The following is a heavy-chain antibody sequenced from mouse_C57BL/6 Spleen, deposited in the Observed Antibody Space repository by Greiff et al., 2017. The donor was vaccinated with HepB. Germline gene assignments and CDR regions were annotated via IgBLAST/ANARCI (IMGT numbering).Heavy chain of an antibody. CDR1: GFTFSDYG. CDR3: ARTLYGYDGYYYAMDY. V-gene: IGHV5-17*01. J-gene: IGHJ4*01. D-gene: IGHD2-2*01. Sequence: EVQVVESGGGLVKPGGSLKLSCAASGFTFSDYGMHWVRQAPEKGLEWVAYISSGSSTIYYADTVKCRFTISRDNAKNTLFLQMTSLRSEDTAMYYCARTLYGYDGYYYAMDYWGQGTSVTVSS. CDR2: ISSGSSTI.